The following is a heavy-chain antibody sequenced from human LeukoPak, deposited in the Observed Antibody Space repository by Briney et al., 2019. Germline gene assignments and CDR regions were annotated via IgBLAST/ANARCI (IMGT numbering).Heavy chain of an antibody. V-gene: IGHV5-51*01. J-gene: IGHJ4*02. CDR3: ARHGLNYFDY. Sequence: VESLKISCKASGYGFASHWIGWVRQMPVKGLEWMGIIYPGDSDTRYSPSFQGQVTISADKSISTAYLQWSSLKASDTAMYFCARHGLNYFDYWGQGSLVTVSS. CDR1: GYGFASHW. D-gene: IGHD4/OR15-4a*01. CDR2: IYPGDSDT.